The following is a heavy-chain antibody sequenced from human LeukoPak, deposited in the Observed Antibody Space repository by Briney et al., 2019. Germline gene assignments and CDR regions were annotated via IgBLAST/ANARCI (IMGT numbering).Heavy chain of an antibody. CDR1: GGTFSSYA. D-gene: IGHD6-6*01. CDR2: IIPIFGTA. Sequence: SVKVSCKASGGTFSSYAISWVRQAPGQGLEWMGGIIPIFGTANYAQKFQGRVTITTDESTSTAYMELSSLRSEDTAVYYCARASSESIAARPYWFDPWGQGTLVSVSS. J-gene: IGHJ5*02. CDR3: ARASSESIAARPYWFDP. V-gene: IGHV1-69*05.